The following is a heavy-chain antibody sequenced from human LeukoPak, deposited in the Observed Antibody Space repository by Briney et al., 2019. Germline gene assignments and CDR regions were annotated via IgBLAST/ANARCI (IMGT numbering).Heavy chain of an antibody. J-gene: IGHJ6*02. V-gene: IGHV3-11*01. CDR1: GFTFSDYY. Sequence: GGSLRLSCAASGFTFSDYYISWIRQAPGKGLEWVSYISSSGSTIYYADSVKGRFTISRDNAKNSLYLQMNSLRAEDTAVYYCARDVDIVVVPAAKYGMDVWGQGTTVTVSS. D-gene: IGHD2-2*03. CDR3: ARDVDIVVVPAAKYGMDV. CDR2: ISSSGSTI.